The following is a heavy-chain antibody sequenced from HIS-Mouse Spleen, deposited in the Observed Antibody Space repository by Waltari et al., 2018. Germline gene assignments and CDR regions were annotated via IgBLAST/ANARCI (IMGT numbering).Heavy chain of an antibody. CDR3: AREIPYSSSWYDWYFDL. J-gene: IGHJ2*01. CDR2: IYYSGST. V-gene: IGHV4-39*07. CDR1: GGSISSSRYC. Sequence: QLQPQESGPGLVKPSETLSLTCTVSGGSISSSRYCWGWIRQPPGKGLEWIGSIYYSGSTYYNPSLKSRVTISVDTSKNQFSLKLSSVTAADTAVYYCAREIPYSSSWYDWYFDLWGRGTLVTVSS. D-gene: IGHD6-13*01.